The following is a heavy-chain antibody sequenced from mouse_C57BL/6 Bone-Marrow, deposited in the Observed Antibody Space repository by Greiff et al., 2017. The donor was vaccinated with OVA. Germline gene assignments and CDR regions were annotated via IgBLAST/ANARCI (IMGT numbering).Heavy chain of an antibody. CDR2: IDPENGDT. CDR1: GFNIKDDS. Sequence: VQLKQSGAELVRPGASVKLSCTASGFNIKDDSMHWVKQRPEQGLEWIGWIDPENGDTEYASKFQGKAPITADTSANTAYLQLSSLTSEDTAVYYCTSYGNFDYWGQGTTLTVSS. J-gene: IGHJ2*01. CDR3: TSYGNFDY. V-gene: IGHV14-4*01. D-gene: IGHD2-1*01.